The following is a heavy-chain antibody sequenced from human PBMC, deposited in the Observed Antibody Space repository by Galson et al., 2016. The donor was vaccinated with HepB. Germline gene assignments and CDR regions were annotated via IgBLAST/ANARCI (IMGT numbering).Heavy chain of an antibody. J-gene: IGHJ5*02. CDR2: IAPILDVP. CDR1: GVTLTYYT. V-gene: IGHV1-69*02. D-gene: IGHD3/OR15-3a*01. Sequence: SVKVSCKASGVTLTYYTFNWVRQAPGQGLEWMGMIAPILDVPHYAKKFLGRATISADKSTTTAYLDLSNLRSDDTAVYYCARDADRLRHNWFDPWGQGTLVTVSS. CDR3: ARDADRLRHNWFDP.